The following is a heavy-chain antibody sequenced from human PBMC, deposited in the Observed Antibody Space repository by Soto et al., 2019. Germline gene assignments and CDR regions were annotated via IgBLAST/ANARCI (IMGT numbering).Heavy chain of an antibody. V-gene: IGHV4-30-4*01. Sequence: SETLSLTCTVSGGSISSGDYYWSWIRQPPGKGLEWIGYIYYSGSTYYNPSLKSRVTISVDTSKNQFSLKLSSVTAADTAVYYCASLYGSGSYYNRPSVDYWGQGTLVTVSS. CDR1: GGSISSGDYY. J-gene: IGHJ4*02. CDR2: IYYSGST. D-gene: IGHD3-10*01. CDR3: ASLYGSGSYYNRPSVDY.